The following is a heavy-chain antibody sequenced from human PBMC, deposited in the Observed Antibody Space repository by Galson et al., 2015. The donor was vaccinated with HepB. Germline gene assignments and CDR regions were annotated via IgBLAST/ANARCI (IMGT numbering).Heavy chain of an antibody. Sequence: ETLSLTCTVSGGSISSYYWSWIRQPAGKGLEWIGRIYTSGSTNYNPSLKSRVTMSVDTSKNQFSLKLSSVTAADTAVYYCARDMYDFWSGYSNYYYGMDVWGQGTTVTVSS. CDR2: IYTSGST. V-gene: IGHV4-4*07. J-gene: IGHJ6*02. CDR1: GGSISSYY. CDR3: ARDMYDFWSGYSNYYYGMDV. D-gene: IGHD3-3*01.